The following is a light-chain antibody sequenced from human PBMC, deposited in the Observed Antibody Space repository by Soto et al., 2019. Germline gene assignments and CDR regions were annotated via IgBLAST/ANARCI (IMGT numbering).Light chain of an antibody. V-gene: IGKV3-20*01. CDR2: GAS. Sequence: EIVLTQSTGTLSLSPGERATLSYRASQSVTSNYLAWYQQKPGQAPRLLIYGASSRATGIPDRFSGSGSGTDFTLTISRLEPEDFALYYCQQYAHSTPISFGQGTRLEIK. CDR1: QSVTSNY. CDR3: QQYAHSTPIS. J-gene: IGKJ5*01.